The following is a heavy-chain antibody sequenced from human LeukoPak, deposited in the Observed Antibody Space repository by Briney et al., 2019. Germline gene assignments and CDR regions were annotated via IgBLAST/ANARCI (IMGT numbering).Heavy chain of an antibody. CDR3: ARDIIHKASEQWLVHDAFDI. D-gene: IGHD6-19*01. J-gene: IGHJ3*02. CDR2: IRYDGSNK. Sequence: SGGSLRLSCAASGFTFSSYGMHWVRQAPGKGLEWVAFIRYDGSNKYYADSVKGRFTISRDNSKNTLYLQMNSLRAEDTAVYYCARDIIHKASEQWLVHDAFDIWGQGTMVTVSS. V-gene: IGHV3-30*02. CDR1: GFTFSSYG.